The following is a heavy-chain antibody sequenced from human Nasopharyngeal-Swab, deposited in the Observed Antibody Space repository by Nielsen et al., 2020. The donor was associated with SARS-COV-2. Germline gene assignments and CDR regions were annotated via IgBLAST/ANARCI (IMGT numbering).Heavy chain of an antibody. Sequence: WIRQPPGKGLEWMGSIYYSGSTYYNPSLKSRVTISVDTSKNQFSLKLSSVTAADTAVYYCASSIRYSGYDLGFDYWGQGTLVTVSS. V-gene: IGHV4-39*07. CDR2: IYYSGST. CDR3: ASSIRYSGYDLGFDY. D-gene: IGHD5-12*01. J-gene: IGHJ4*02.